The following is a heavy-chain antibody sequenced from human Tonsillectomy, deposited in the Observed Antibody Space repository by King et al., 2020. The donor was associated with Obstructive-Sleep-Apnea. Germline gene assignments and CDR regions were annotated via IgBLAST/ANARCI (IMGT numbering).Heavy chain of an antibody. D-gene: IGHD6-19*01. V-gene: IGHV2-5*02. CDR3: THRSSGGPSGFDY. CDR1: GGARSTSGVG. CDR2: MYWEDDK. Sequence: ACAGAGGARSTSGVGVGGIRQAPGKGLEWLALMYWEDDKRYSPSLTSRLTLTKDTSEDQVFLTMTNMDAVDTATYYCTHRSSGGPSGFDYWGQGTLVTVSS. J-gene: IGHJ4*02.